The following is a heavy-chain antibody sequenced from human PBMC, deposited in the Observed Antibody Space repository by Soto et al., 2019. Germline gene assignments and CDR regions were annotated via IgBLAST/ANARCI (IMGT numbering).Heavy chain of an antibody. D-gene: IGHD4-17*01. CDR2: IKGDEITT. CDR1: GFTFSNYW. CDR3: ARGLYGAYGQDF. V-gene: IGHV3-74*01. Sequence: EVQLVESGENLVQPGGSLRLSCAASGFTFSNYWIHWVRQAPGKRLVWVSRIKGDEITTNYADSVKGRFTISRDNAKNTVFLQMHSLRAEDTALYYCARGLYGAYGQDFWGQGILVTVSS. J-gene: IGHJ4*02.